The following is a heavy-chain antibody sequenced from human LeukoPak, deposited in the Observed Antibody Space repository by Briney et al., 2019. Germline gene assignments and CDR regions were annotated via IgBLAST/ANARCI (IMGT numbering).Heavy chain of an antibody. CDR3: ARIAARVGIDY. J-gene: IGHJ4*02. Sequence: PSETLSLTCTVSGYSISSGYYWGWIRQPPGKGLEWIGSIYHSGSTYYSPSLKSRVTISVDTSKNQFSLKLSSVTAADTAVYYCARIAARVGIDYWGQGTLVTVSS. CDR2: IYHSGST. CDR1: GYSISSGYY. V-gene: IGHV4-38-2*02. D-gene: IGHD6-6*01.